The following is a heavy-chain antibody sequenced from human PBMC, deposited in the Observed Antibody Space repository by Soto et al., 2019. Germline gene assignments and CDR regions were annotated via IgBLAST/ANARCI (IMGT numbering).Heavy chain of an antibody. CDR2: IDPSDSYT. J-gene: IGHJ6*02. Sequence: PGESLKISCKGSGYSFTSYWISWVRQMPGKGLEWMGRIDPSDSYTNDSPSFQGHVTISADKSISTAYLQWSSLKASDTAMYYCARSDCSSTSCYRIVDYYYYYGMDVWGQGTTVTVSS. V-gene: IGHV5-10-1*01. CDR1: GYSFTSYW. CDR3: ARSDCSSTSCYRIVDYYYYYGMDV. D-gene: IGHD2-2*01.